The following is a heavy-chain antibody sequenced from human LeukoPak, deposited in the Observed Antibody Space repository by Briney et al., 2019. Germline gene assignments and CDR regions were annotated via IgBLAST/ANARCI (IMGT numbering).Heavy chain of an antibody. CDR2: VSHDGSSK. Sequence: WGSLRLSCAASGYIFSNYAMHWVRQAPGQGLDWVAVVSHDGSSKYYADSVKGRFTISRDDSKNTLYLQMNSLRTEDTAVYFCARAAGPAAAFDYWGQGTLVTVSS. V-gene: IGHV3-30-3*01. J-gene: IGHJ4*02. D-gene: IGHD2-2*01. CDR3: ARAAGPAAAFDY. CDR1: GYIFSNYA.